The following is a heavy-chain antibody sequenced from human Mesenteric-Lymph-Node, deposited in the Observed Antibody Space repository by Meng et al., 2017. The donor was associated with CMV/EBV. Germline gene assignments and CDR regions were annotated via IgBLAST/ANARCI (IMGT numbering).Heavy chain of an antibody. V-gene: IGHV4-59*01. CDR1: GGSISSYY. J-gene: IGHJ5*02. D-gene: IGHD6-13*01. CDR2: IYYTGSV. CDR3: ARDRSSTLSNWFDP. Sequence: SETLSLTCTVSGGSISSYYWSWIRQPPGKGLEWIGYIYYTGSVSYNPSLKSRVTISLDSSKSQFSLKLTSVTAADTAVYYCARDRSSTLSNWFDPWGQGTLVTVSS.